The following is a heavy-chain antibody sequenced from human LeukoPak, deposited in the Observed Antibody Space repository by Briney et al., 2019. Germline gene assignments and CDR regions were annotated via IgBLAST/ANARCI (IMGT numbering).Heavy chain of an antibody. Sequence: ASVKDSCKASGYTFTSYYIHWVRQAPGQGLEWMGIINPGGGSTSYAQKFQGRVTMTRDTSTSTVYMELRSLRSEDTAVYYCARGGDGYNTIGYWGQGTLVTVSS. CDR2: INPGGGST. J-gene: IGHJ4*02. CDR3: ARGGDGYNTIGY. D-gene: IGHD5-24*01. V-gene: IGHV1-46*01. CDR1: GYTFTSYY.